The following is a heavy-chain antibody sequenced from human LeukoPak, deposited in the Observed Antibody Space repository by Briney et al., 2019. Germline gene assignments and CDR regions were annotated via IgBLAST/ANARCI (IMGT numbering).Heavy chain of an antibody. Sequence: GGSLRLSCAASGLTFRNYGMHWVRQAPGKGLEWVAVIWYDGSNKYYADSVKGRFTISRDNSKNTLYLQMNSLRAEDTAVYYCAKGGIVVPTKYYFDCWGHGTLVTVSS. CDR3: AKGGIVVPTKYYFDC. V-gene: IGHV3-33*06. D-gene: IGHD2-2*01. CDR1: GLTFRNYG. J-gene: IGHJ4*01. CDR2: IWYDGSNK.